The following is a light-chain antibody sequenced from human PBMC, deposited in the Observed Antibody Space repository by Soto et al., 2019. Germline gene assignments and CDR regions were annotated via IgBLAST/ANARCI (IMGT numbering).Light chain of an antibody. V-gene: IGKV3-20*01. CDR3: QQYGSSVKT. J-gene: IGKJ1*01. CDR1: QSVSNNY. CDR2: GAS. Sequence: ETQLTPSPCTLSFSLGARSTLSCMASQSVSNNYLAWYQQKPGQAPSLLIFGASNRVPDIPDRFSGSGSGTDFTLTISRLEPEDFAVYFCQQYGSSVKTFGQGTKVDI.